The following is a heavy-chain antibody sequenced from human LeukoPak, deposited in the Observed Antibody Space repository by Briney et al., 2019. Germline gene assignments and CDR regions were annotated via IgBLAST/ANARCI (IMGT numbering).Heavy chain of an antibody. CDR3: AKREMYDILTGYHFGMDV. CDR1: GFTFSDYY. D-gene: IGHD3-9*01. V-gene: IGHV3-23*01. J-gene: IGHJ6*02. Sequence: GGSLRLSCAVSGFTFSDYYMNWVRQAPGKGLEWVSAISGSGGSTYYADSVKGRFTISRDNSKNTLYLQMNSLRAEDTAVYYCAKREMYDILTGYHFGMDVWGQGTTVTVSS. CDR2: ISGSGGST.